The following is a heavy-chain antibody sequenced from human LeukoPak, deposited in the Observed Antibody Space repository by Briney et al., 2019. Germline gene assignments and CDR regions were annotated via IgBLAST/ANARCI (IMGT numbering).Heavy chain of an antibody. CDR1: GFSFSSYA. CDR3: AKEVYCGRDCYNPGYGVDV. CDR2: ISGSGRGT. V-gene: IGHV3-23*01. D-gene: IGHD2-21*02. J-gene: IGHJ6*02. Sequence: AGGSLRLSCAASGFSFSSYAMSWVRLAPGKGLEWVSAISGSGRGTSYADSVKGRFTISRDNSKNTLSLQMNSLRDEDTATYYCAKEVYCGRDCYNPGYGVDVWGQGTTVTVSS.